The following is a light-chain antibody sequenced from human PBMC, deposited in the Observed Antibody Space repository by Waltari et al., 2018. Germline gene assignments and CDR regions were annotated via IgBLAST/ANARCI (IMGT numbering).Light chain of an antibody. CDR3: QQYNSFWT. CDR1: QDVSVW. J-gene: IGKJ1*01. CDR2: AAS. V-gene: IGKV1-5*01. Sequence: DSQMTQSPSTLSASVGDRVTNTCRASQDVSVWLAWYQLKPGQAPKLLIYAASSLQSGVPSRFSGSGSGTEFTLTISSLQPDDFATYYCQQYNSFWTFGQGTKVEIK.